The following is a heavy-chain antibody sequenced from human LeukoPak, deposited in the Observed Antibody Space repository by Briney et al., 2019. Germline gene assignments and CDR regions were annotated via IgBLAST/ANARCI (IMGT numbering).Heavy chain of an antibody. CDR3: ARYLTYYDFWSGYYAYYFDY. CDR2: IKQDGSEK. CDR1: GFTFSSYW. Sequence: PGGSLRLSCAASGFTFSSYWMSWVRQAPGKGLEWVANIKQDGSEKYYVDSVKGRFTISRDNAKNSLYLQMNSLRAEDTAVYYCARYLTYYDFWSGYYAYYFDYWGQGTLVTVSS. V-gene: IGHV3-7*01. D-gene: IGHD3-3*01. J-gene: IGHJ4*02.